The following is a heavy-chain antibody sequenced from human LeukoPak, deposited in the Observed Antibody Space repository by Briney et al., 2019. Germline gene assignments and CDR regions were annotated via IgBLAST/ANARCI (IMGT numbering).Heavy chain of an antibody. V-gene: IGHV3-7*01. CDR1: GFTVSSNS. CDR3: ARAVVRGVIITFDY. J-gene: IGHJ4*02. CDR2: INPDGSEK. Sequence: SGGSLRLSCTVSGFTVSSNSMSWVRQAPGKGLEWAANINPDGSEKYYLDSVKGRMTISRDNAKNALYLQMNSLRAEDTAVYYCARAVVRGVIITFDYWGQGTLVTASS. D-gene: IGHD3-10*01.